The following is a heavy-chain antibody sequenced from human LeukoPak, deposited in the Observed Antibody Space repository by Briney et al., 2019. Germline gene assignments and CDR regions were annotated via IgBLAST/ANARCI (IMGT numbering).Heavy chain of an antibody. V-gene: IGHV4-59*02. D-gene: IGHD2-15*01. Sequence: SETLSLTCVVYGGSVSGYYWGWIRQPPGRGLEWIGYVYYSGSTNYNPSFKSRITISVDTSRNQFSLQLSSVTAAYTAVYYCARIHRYCSGGACYVLDNWGQGTLVAVSS. J-gene: IGHJ4*02. CDR3: ARIHRYCSGGACYVLDN. CDR2: VYYSGST. CDR1: GGSVSGYY.